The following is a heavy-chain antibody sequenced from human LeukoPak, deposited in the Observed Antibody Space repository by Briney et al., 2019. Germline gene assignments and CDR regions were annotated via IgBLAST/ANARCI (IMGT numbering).Heavy chain of an antibody. CDR1: GYTFTGYY. CDR2: INPNSGGT. D-gene: IGHD5-12*01. Sequence: ASVKVSCKASGYTFTGYYMHWVRQAPGQGLEWMGRINPNSGGTNYAQKFQGRVTMTRDTSISTAYMELSRLRSDDTAVYYCARVGGYSGYDKRTGFDYWGQGTLVTVSS. CDR3: ARVGGYSGYDKRTGFDY. V-gene: IGHV1-2*06. J-gene: IGHJ4*02.